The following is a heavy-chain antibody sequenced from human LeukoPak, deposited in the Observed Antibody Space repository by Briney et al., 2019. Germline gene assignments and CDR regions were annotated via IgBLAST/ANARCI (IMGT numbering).Heavy chain of an antibody. CDR1: GYTFTSYA. Sequence: GASVKVSCKASGYTFTSYAMNWVRQAPGQGLEWMGWINTNTGNPTYAQGFTGRFVFSLDTSVSTAYPQISSLKAEDTAVYYCARGYYDFWSGYSPLDYWGQGTLVTVSS. V-gene: IGHV7-4-1*02. J-gene: IGHJ4*02. CDR2: INTNTGNP. CDR3: ARGYYDFWSGYSPLDY. D-gene: IGHD3-3*01.